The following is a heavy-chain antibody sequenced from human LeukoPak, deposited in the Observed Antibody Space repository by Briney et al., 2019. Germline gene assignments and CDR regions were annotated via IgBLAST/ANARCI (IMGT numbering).Heavy chain of an antibody. CDR1: GFTFSSYG. D-gene: IGHD6-6*01. CDR3: AKAGISSLFSWFDP. CDR2: IWYDGSNK. J-gene: IGHJ5*02. V-gene: IGHV3-33*06. Sequence: GGSLRLSCAASGFTFSSYGMHWVRQAPGKGLEWVAVIWYDGSNKYYADSVKGRFTISRDNSKNTLYLQMNSLRAEDTAVYYCAKAGISSLFSWFDPWGQGTLVTVSS.